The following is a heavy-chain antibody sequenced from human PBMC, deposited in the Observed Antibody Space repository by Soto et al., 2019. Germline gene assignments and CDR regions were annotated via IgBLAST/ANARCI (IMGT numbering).Heavy chain of an antibody. CDR1: GYSLTRYW. V-gene: IGHV5-51*01. D-gene: IGHD3-3*01. CDR2: IHPGDSDT. Sequence: GESLKTFCKGSGYSLTRYWIGWVRQMPRKGLEWMVIIHPGDSDTRYSPPFQGQVTISADKSISTAYLQWSSLKASDTAMYYCARHERFLEWPNWFDPWGQGTLVTVSS. CDR3: ARHERFLEWPNWFDP. J-gene: IGHJ5*02.